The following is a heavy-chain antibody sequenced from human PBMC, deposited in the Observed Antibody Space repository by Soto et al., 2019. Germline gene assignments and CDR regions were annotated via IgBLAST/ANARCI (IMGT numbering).Heavy chain of an antibody. Sequence: ASVKVSCKDSGYTFTSCGISWVRQAPGQGLEWMGWISAYNGNTNYAQKLQGRVTMTTDTSTSTAYMELRSLRSDDTAVYYCASWVAVAGRGYFDYWGQGTLVTVSS. V-gene: IGHV1-18*04. CDR3: ASWVAVAGRGYFDY. CDR2: ISAYNGNT. J-gene: IGHJ4*02. D-gene: IGHD6-19*01. CDR1: GYTFTSCG.